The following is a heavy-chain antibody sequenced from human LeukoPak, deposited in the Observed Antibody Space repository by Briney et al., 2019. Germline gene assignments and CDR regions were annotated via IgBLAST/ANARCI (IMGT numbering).Heavy chain of an antibody. CDR2: ITSSSSYI. J-gene: IGHJ5*02. D-gene: IGHD6-13*01. Sequence: PGGSLRLSCAASGFSFGSYTMNWVRQAPGKGLEWVSSITSSSSYIYYADSVKGRFTISRDNAKNSLYLQMNSLRAEDTAVYYCARGPREQQLFKSWFDPWGQGTLVTVSS. V-gene: IGHV3-21*04. CDR1: GFSFGSYT. CDR3: ARGPREQQLFKSWFDP.